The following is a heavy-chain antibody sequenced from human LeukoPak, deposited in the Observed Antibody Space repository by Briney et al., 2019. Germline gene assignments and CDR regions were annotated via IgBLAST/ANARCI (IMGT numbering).Heavy chain of an antibody. D-gene: IGHD1-26*01. CDR3: ARDRSESYSAFDY. Sequence: GGSQRLSCAASGFTFSSYEMNWVRQAPGKGLEWVSYISSSGKAMFYADSVKGRFTISRDNAKNSLYLQMNSLRAEDTAVYFCARDRSESYSAFDYWGQGTLVTVSS. J-gene: IGHJ4*02. V-gene: IGHV3-48*03. CDR2: ISSSGKAM. CDR1: GFTFSSYE.